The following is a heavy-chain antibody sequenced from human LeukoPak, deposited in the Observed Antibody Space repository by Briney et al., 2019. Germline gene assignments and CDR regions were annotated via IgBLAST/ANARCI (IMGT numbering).Heavy chain of an antibody. Sequence: SETLSLTCAVYGGSFSGYYWSWIRQPPGKGLEWIGEINHSGSTNYNLSLKSRVTISVDTSKNQFSLKLSSVTAADTAVYYCARGRLAVAVWGQGTLVTVSS. CDR2: INHSGST. J-gene: IGHJ4*02. CDR3: ARGRLAVAV. V-gene: IGHV4-34*01. CDR1: GGSFSGYY. D-gene: IGHD6-19*01.